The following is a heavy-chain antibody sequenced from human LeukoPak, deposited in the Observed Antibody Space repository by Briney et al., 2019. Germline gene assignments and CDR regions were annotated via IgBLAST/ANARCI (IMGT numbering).Heavy chain of an antibody. D-gene: IGHD3-22*01. CDR3: ARGRIGSSGRNYFDY. Sequence: GGSLRLSCAASGFTFSSYSMNWVRQAPGKGLEWVSSISSSSSYIYYADSVKGRFTISRDNAKNSLYLQMNSLRAEDTAVYYCARGRIGSSGRNYFDYWGQGTLVTVSS. CDR2: ISSSSSYI. CDR1: GFTFSSYS. V-gene: IGHV3-21*01. J-gene: IGHJ4*02.